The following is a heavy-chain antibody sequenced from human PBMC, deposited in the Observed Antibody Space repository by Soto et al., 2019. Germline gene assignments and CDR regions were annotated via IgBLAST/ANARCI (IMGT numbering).Heavy chain of an antibody. CDR3: AAGSAILGVSFFDPPLDYYGMDV. J-gene: IGHJ6*02. CDR1: GFTFTSSA. D-gene: IGHD3-3*01. Sequence: RASVKVSCKASGFTFTSSAVQWVRQARGQRLEWIGWIVVGSGNTNDAQKFQERVTITRDMATSTAYMEMSSLRSEDTAVYYCAAGSAILGVSFFDPPLDYYGMDVWGQGTTVTVSS. V-gene: IGHV1-58*01. CDR2: IVVGSGNT.